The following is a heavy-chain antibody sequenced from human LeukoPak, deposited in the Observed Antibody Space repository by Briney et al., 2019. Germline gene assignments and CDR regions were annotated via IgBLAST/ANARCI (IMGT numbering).Heavy chain of an antibody. D-gene: IGHD3-22*01. Sequence: AASVKVSCKASGYTFTSYGISWVRQAPGQGLEWMGWISAYNGNTNYAQKLQGRVTMTTDTSTSTAYMELRSLRSDDTAVYYCARGHPSSQGTMIVVDLYYYYGMDVWGQGTTVTVSS. V-gene: IGHV1-18*01. CDR2: ISAYNGNT. J-gene: IGHJ6*02. CDR3: ARGHPSSQGTMIVVDLYYYYGMDV. CDR1: GYTFTSYG.